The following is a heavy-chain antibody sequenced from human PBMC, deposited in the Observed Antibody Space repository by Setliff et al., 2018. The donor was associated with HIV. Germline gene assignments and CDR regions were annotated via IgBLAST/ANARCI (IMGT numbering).Heavy chain of an antibody. D-gene: IGHD6-13*01. CDR1: GFTFGDYD. Sequence: PGGSLRLSCTASGFTFGDYDMSWVRQAPGKGPEWVGRIKSRTDGGTTDYVAPVKGRFTISRDDSKNTLYLQMDSLKTEDTAVYYCTTKQNWGQGTLVTVSS. V-gene: IGHV3-15*01. CDR2: IKSRTDGGTT. J-gene: IGHJ4*02. CDR3: TTKQN.